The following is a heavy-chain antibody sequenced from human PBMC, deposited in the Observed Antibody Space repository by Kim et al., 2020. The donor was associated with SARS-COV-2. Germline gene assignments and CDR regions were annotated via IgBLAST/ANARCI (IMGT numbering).Heavy chain of an antibody. CDR1: GFTFDDYA. Sequence: GGSLRLSCAASGFTFDDYAMHWVRQAPGKGLEWVSLISWDGGSTYYADSVKGRFTISRDNSKNSLYLQMNSLRAEDTALYYCAKGGGATGYYFDYWGQGTLVTVSS. CDR2: ISWDGGST. J-gene: IGHJ4*02. CDR3: AKGGGATGYYFDY. D-gene: IGHD1-26*01. V-gene: IGHV3-43D*03.